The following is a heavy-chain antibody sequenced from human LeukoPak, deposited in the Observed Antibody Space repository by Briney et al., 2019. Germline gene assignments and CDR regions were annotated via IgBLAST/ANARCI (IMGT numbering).Heavy chain of an antibody. CDR2: ISSSSSYI. CDR3: ARALYYYGSGSLYGMDV. CDR1: GFTFSSYS. J-gene: IGHJ6*02. D-gene: IGHD3-10*01. Sequence: GGSLRLSCAASGFTFSSYSMNWVRQAPGKGLEWVSSISSSSSYIHYADSVKGRFTISRDNAKNSLYLQMNSLRAEDTAVYYCARALYYYGSGSLYGMDVWGQGTTVTVSS. V-gene: IGHV3-21*01.